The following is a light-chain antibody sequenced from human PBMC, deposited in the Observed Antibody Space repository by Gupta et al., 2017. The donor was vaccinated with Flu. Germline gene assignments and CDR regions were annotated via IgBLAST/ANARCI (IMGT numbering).Light chain of an antibody. Sequence: ETVMTQSPATLSVSPGERATLSCRASQSVSSNLAWYQQKPGQPPRLLIFGASTRATGIPARFSGSGSGTEFTLTVSSLQSEDFAVYYCQQYKNWPPWTFGQGTKVESK. CDR3: QQYKNWPPWT. CDR2: GAS. CDR1: QSVSSN. J-gene: IGKJ1*01. V-gene: IGKV3-15*01.